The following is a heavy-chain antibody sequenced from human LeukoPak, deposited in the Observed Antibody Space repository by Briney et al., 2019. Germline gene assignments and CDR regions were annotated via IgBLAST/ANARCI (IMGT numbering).Heavy chain of an antibody. V-gene: IGHV3-30*14. CDR3: VKDPGGYSSSWPSYYFDY. J-gene: IGHJ4*02. D-gene: IGHD6-13*01. Sequence: GRSLRLPCAASGFTFSSYAMHWVRQAPGKGLEWVAVISYDGSNKYYADSVKGRFTISRDNSKNTLYLQMSSLRAEDTAVYYCVKDPGGYSSSWPSYYFDYWGQGTLVTVSS. CDR2: ISYDGSNK. CDR1: GFTFSSYA.